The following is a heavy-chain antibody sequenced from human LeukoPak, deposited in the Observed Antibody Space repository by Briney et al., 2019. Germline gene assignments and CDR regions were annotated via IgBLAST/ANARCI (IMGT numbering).Heavy chain of an antibody. D-gene: IGHD2-21*02. V-gene: IGHV4-31*03. CDR1: GVXITKDGYS. CDR2: ISYSGST. CDR3: ARDVVLTSSPDAFDI. J-gene: IGHJ3*02. Sequence: SQTLSLTCTVSGVXITKDGYSWTWIRQPPGKGLEWIGDISYSGSTKYKPSLKRRLTMSGDVSKNQFSLKLTSVTAADTAVYYCARDVVLTSSPDAFDIWGQGTMVTVSS.